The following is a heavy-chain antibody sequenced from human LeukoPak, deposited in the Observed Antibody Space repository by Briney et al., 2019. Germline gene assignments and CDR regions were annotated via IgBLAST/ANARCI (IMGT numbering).Heavy chain of an antibody. CDR2: ITGNSGYT. D-gene: IGHD3-3*01. V-gene: IGHV3-23*01. Sequence: GGSLRLSCAASGFTFSTYAMIWVRQAPGKRLEWISAITGNSGYTYYADSVKGRFTISRDNSGNTLFLQMNSLRAEDTALYHCARGRWSGYYAFDIWGQGTMVTVSS. CDR3: ARGRWSGYYAFDI. J-gene: IGHJ3*02. CDR1: GFTFSTYA.